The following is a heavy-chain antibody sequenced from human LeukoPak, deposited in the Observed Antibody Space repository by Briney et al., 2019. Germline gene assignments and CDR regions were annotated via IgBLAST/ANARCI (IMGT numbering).Heavy chain of an antibody. D-gene: IGHD4-11*01. CDR1: GFTFSSYS. V-gene: IGHV3-21*01. Sequence: PGGSLRLSCAASGFTFSSYSMNWVRQAPGKGLEWVSSISSSSSYIYYADSVKGRFTISRDNAKNSLYLQMNSLRAEDTAVYYCARDPSTVTSLFDYWGQGTLVTVSS. CDR2: ISSSSSYI. J-gene: IGHJ4*02. CDR3: ARDPSTVTSLFDY.